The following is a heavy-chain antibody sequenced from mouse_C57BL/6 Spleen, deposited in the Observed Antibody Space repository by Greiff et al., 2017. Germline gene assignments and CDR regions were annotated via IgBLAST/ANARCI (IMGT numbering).Heavy chain of an antibody. V-gene: IGHV5-4*01. CDR1: GFTFSSYA. Sequence: EVQVVESGGGLVKPGGSLKLSCAASGFTFSSYAMSWVRQTPEKRLEWVATISDGGSYTYYPDNVKGRFTISRDNAKNNLYLQMSHLKSEDTAMYYCARSWDEGPFAYWGQGTLVTVSA. J-gene: IGHJ3*01. CDR2: ISDGGSYT. D-gene: IGHD4-1*01. CDR3: ARSWDEGPFAY.